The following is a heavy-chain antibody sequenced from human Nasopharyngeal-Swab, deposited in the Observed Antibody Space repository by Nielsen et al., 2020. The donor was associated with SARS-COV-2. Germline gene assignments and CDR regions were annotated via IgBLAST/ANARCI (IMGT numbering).Heavy chain of an antibody. J-gene: IGHJ3*02. D-gene: IGHD2-8*02. Sequence: RQAPGKGLEWIGYIYYSGSTNYNPSLKSRVTISVDTSKNQFSLKLRSVTAADTAVYYCARRGTGGKKGAFDIWGQGTMVTVSS. CDR3: ARRGTGGKKGAFDI. CDR2: IYYSGST. V-gene: IGHV4-59*08.